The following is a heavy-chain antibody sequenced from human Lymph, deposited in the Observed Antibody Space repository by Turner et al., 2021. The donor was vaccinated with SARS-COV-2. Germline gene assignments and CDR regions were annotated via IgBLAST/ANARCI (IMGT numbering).Heavy chain of an antibody. D-gene: IGHD5-18*01. J-gene: IGHJ6*02. CDR1: GITVSRKY. V-gene: IGHV3-53*04. CDR3: ARDLDTAGGMDV. Sequence: EVQLVESGGGLVQPGGSLRLSCSASGITVSRKYMSWVRQAPGKGLEWVSVIYSGGSSYYADSVKGRFTISRHNSKNTLYLQMNSLRAEDTAVYYCARDLDTAGGMDVWGQGTTVTVSS. CDR2: IYSGGSS.